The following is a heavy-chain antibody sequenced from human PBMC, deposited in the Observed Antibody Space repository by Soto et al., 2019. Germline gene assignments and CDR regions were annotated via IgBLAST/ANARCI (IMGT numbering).Heavy chain of an antibody. Sequence: QVQLVQSGAEVKKTGSSVKVSCKTSGGTFSTFGISWVRQAPGQGLEWMGGIIPFFGTAESSQKFEDRITITADECTKTVYMDLRSLTSEDTAICYCARTAPMDGGETYYYDFLGQGALGTVSA. CDR3: ARTAPMDGGETYYYDF. CDR1: GGTFSTFG. D-gene: IGHD3-16*01. CDR2: IIPFFGTA. V-gene: IGHV1-69*01. J-gene: IGHJ4*02.